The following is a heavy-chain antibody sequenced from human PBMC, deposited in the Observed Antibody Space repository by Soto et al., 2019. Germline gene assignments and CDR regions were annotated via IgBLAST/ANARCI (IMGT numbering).Heavy chain of an antibody. CDR3: EKDSDIVELQTDIGQQIDP. CDR2: ISGSGGTS. Sequence: GGSLRLSCAASGFTFSHYAMTWVRQGPGKGLEWVSVISGSGGTSYYADSVKGRFTISRDNPKKMLYLQMNSLRGEDTAIYYCEKDSDIVELQTDIGQQIDPWGQGTRVTVSS. V-gene: IGHV3-23*01. J-gene: IGHJ5*02. CDR1: GFTFSHYA. D-gene: IGHD1-7*01.